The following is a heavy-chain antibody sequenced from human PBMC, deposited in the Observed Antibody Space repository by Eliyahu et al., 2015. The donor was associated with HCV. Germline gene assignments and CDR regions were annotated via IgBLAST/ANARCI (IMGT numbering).Heavy chain of an antibody. J-gene: IGHJ6*02. CDR1: GFTFRNHW. Sequence: EVQLVESGGRFVQPGGSLXLSCVGXGFTFRNHWMSWVXQAPGKGVGWVASVKXDGSDQYYLDSVKGRFTISRDNAKNSLYLQMNSLRAEDTAVYYCARWGYCRGPACFMYYYYGMDVWGQGTTVTVSS. CDR3: ARWGYCRGPACFMYYYYGMDV. D-gene: IGHD6-19*01. V-gene: IGHV3-7*01. CDR2: VKXDGSDQ.